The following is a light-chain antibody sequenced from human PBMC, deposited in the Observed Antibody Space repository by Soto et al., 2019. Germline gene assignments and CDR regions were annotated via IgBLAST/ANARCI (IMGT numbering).Light chain of an antibody. Sequence: QSALAQPRSVSGSPGQSVTLSCTGTSSDVGGYDFVSWYQQYPGKAPKLIIFDVTERTSGVPDRFSGSKSGNSASLTISGLQAEDDADYYCSSYAGSYILGVFGGGTKLTVL. V-gene: IGLV2-11*01. CDR2: DVT. CDR3: SSYAGSYILGV. CDR1: SSDVGGYDF. J-gene: IGLJ3*02.